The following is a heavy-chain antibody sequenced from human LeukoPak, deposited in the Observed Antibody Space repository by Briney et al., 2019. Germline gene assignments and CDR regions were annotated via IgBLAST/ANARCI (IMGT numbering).Heavy chain of an antibody. CDR1: GLTFGDYT. V-gene: IGHV3-43*01. Sequence: PGGSLRLSCEASGLTFGDYTMHWVRQAPGKGLEWVSLISRNGAATKYADSVRGRFTVSRDNSKNSLFLQMNSLRAEDTALYYCAKDMAAYYYASGNIDYWGQGTLVTVSS. D-gene: IGHD3-10*01. CDR2: ISRNGAAT. J-gene: IGHJ4*02. CDR3: AKDMAAYYYASGNIDY.